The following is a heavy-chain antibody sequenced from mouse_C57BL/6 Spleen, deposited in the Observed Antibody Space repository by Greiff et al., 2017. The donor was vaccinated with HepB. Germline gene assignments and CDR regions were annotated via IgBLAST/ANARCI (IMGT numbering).Heavy chain of an antibody. J-gene: IGHJ4*01. CDR3: ANGNYEAYYAMDY. CDR1: GYAFSSSW. D-gene: IGHD2-1*01. CDR2: IYPGDGDT. V-gene: IGHV1-82*01. Sequence: VQLQQSGPELVKPGASVKISCKASGYAFSSSWMNWVKQRPGKGLEWIGRIYPGDGDTNYNGKFKGKATLTADKSSSTAYMQLSSLTSEDSAVYFCANGNYEAYYAMDYWGQGTSVTVSS.